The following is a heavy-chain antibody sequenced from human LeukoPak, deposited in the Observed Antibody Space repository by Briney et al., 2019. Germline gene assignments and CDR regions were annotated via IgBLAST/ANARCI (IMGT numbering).Heavy chain of an antibody. Sequence: ASVKVSCKASGYTFTGYYMHWVRQAPGQGLEWMGWINPNSGGTNYAQKFQGRVTMTRDTSISTAYMELSRLRSDDTAVYYCASSPMGFWSGYYGLTDYYGMDVWGQGTTVTVSS. D-gene: IGHD3-3*01. V-gene: IGHV1-2*02. J-gene: IGHJ6*02. CDR2: INPNSGGT. CDR3: ASSPMGFWSGYYGLTDYYGMDV. CDR1: GYTFTGYY.